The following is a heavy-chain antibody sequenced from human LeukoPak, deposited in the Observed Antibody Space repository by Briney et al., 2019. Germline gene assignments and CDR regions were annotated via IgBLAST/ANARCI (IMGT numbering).Heavy chain of an antibody. Sequence: GGSLRLSCAASGFTFSNYWMHWVRQAPGKGLVWVSRINSDGINTSYADSVKGRFTISRDNAKNSLYLQMNSLRAEDMALYYCAKVLGATRLGDAFDIWGQGTMVTVSS. CDR3: AKVLGATRLGDAFDI. CDR1: GFTFSNYW. V-gene: IGHV3-74*01. J-gene: IGHJ3*02. CDR2: INSDGINT. D-gene: IGHD1-26*01.